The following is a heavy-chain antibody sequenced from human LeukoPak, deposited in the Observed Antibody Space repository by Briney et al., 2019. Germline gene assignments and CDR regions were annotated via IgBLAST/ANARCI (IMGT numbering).Heavy chain of an antibody. V-gene: IGHV3-15*01. Sequence: GGSLRLSCAASGFTFSNAGMSWVRQAPGKGLEWVCRIKSKTDGGTTDYAAPVKGRFTISRDDSKNTLYLQMNSLKTEDTAVYYCTTASYHYYDSSGYYLWGQGTLVTVSS. CDR1: GFTFSNAG. J-gene: IGHJ5*02. CDR2: IKSKTDGGTT. CDR3: TTASYHYYDSSGYYL. D-gene: IGHD3-22*01.